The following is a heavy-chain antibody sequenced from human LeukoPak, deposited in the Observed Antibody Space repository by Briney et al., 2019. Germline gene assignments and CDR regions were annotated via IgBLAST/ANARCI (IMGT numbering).Heavy chain of an antibody. J-gene: IGHJ6*03. V-gene: IGHV3-48*03. CDR2: ISSSGGVT. D-gene: IGHD2-2*01. Sequence: GGSLRLSCTVSGFIFSNTEMNWVRQAPGKGLEWVSFISSSGGVTNYADSVKGRFTISRDNAKKSLYLQMNSLRAEDTAVYYCAKPRGSSREGYYYYMDVWGKGTTVTVSS. CDR1: GFIFSNTE. CDR3: AKPRGSSREGYYYYMDV.